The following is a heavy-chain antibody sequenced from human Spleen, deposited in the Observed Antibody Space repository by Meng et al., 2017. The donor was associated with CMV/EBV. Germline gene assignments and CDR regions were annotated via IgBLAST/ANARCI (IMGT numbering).Heavy chain of an antibody. D-gene: IGHD3-16*01. V-gene: IGHV3-7*01. CDR3: TRDLENGYASSIKQY. J-gene: IGHJ4*02. Sequence: GESLKISCAASGFTFRNYYMSWVRQAPGKGLEWVATIKQDGSEKFYLESVKGRFTIFRDNAKNSLYLQMNSLRVEDTAVYYCTRDLENGYASSIKQYWGQGTLVTVSS. CDR1: GFTFRNYY. CDR2: IKQDGSEK.